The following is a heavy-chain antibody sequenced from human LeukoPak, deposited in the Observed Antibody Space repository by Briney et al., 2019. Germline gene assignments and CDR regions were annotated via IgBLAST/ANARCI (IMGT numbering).Heavy chain of an antibody. V-gene: IGHV3-23*01. D-gene: IGHD2-21*01. J-gene: IGHJ4*02. CDR1: GFTFSNAW. CDR3: AKALVGMSSDC. Sequence: GESLRLSCAASGFTFSNAWMSCVRQAPGKGLEWVSAISGSGVSTYFADSVKGRFTISRDKSKNTLYLQMYSLRVEDTAVYYCAKALVGMSSDCWGQGTLVTVSS. CDR2: ISGSGVST.